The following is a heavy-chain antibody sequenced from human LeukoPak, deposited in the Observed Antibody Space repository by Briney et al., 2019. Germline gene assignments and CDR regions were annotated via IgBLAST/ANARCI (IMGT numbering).Heavy chain of an antibody. CDR2: IYYSGTT. D-gene: IGHD2-15*01. CDR1: GDSISSGDYY. V-gene: IGHV4-30-4*08. CDR3: ARGSLPDY. Sequence: PSETLSLTCTISGDSISSGDYYWNWIRQLPGKGLEWIGYIYYSGTTYYNPSLKSRVTISVDTSKNQFSLKLTSVTAADTAVYYCARGSLPDYWGQGTLVTVSS. J-gene: IGHJ4*02.